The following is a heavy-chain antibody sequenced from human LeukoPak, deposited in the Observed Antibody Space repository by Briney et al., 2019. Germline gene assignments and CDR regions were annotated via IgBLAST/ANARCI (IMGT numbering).Heavy chain of an antibody. D-gene: IGHD1-26*01. CDR1: GFTVSSNY. CDR2: INHSGST. Sequence: GSLRLSCAASGFTVSSNYMSWVRQAPGKGLEWIGEINHSGSTNYNPSLKSRVTISVDTSKNQFSLKLSSVTAADTAVYYCARGGGSYYLDYWGQGTLVTVSS. J-gene: IGHJ4*02. CDR3: ARGGGSYYLDY. V-gene: IGHV4-34*01.